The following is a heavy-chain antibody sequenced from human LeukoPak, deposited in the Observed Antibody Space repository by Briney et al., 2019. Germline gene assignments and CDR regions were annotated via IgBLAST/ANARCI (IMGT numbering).Heavy chain of an antibody. CDR2: FDPEDGET. D-gene: IGHD3-22*01. CDR1: GYTLPELS. J-gene: IGHJ4*02. Sequence: ASVKVSCKVSGYTLPELSMHWVRQAPGKGLEWMGGFDPEDGETIYAQKFQGRVTMTEDTSTDTAYMELSSLRSEDTAVYYCATEGGYYDSSGYYSVDYWGQGTLVTVSS. CDR3: ATEGGYYDSSGYYSVDY. V-gene: IGHV1-24*01.